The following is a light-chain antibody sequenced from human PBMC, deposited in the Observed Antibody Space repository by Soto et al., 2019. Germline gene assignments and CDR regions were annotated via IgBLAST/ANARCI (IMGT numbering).Light chain of an antibody. CDR3: QQRFSWPPLT. CDR1: QSVSSY. Sequence: EIVLTQSPATLSLSPGERATLSCRASQSVSSYLAWYQQKPGQAPRLLIYDASNRATGIPARFSGSGSGTDFTLTISSVEPEDFAVYYGQQRFSWPPLTFGGGTKVEIK. V-gene: IGKV3-11*01. CDR2: DAS. J-gene: IGKJ4*01.